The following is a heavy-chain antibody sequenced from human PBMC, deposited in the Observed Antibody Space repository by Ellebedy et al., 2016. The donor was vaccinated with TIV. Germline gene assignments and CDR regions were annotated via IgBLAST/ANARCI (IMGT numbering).Heavy chain of an antibody. V-gene: IGHV3-53*04. CDR3: AGPGYYGPFDH. D-gene: IGHD3-3*01. CDR1: GFTVSASY. CDR2: IYSGGST. J-gene: IGHJ4*02. Sequence: GESLKISCEASGFTVSASYLSWVRQAPGKGLEWVSTIYSGGSTNYADSVKGRFTISRHSSKNMLYLPMTALRLEDTAVYYCAGPGYYGPFDHWGRGTLVTVSS.